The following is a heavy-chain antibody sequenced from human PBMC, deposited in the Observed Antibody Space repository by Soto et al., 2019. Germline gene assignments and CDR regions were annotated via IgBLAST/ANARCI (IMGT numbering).Heavy chain of an antibody. Sequence: ASVKVSCKASGYTFTSYYMHWVRQAPGQGLEWMGRISAYNGNTSYAQKLQGRVTMTTDTSTSTAYMELRSLRSDDTAVYYCARVYGVNWSDPWGQGTLVTVSS. V-gene: IGHV1-18*04. J-gene: IGHJ5*02. D-gene: IGHD4-17*01. CDR1: GYTFTSYY. CDR3: ARVYGVNWSDP. CDR2: ISAYNGNT.